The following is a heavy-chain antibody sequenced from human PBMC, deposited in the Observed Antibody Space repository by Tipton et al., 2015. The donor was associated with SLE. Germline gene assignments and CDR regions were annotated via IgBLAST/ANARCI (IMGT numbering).Heavy chain of an antibody. CDR2: INHSGST. J-gene: IGHJ4*02. V-gene: IGHV4-34*01. CDR3: ARHNDYGKDY. CDR1: GFTFSGSA. Sequence: LRLSCAASGFTFSGSAMHWVRQPPGKGLEWIGEINHSGSTNYNPSLKSRVTISVDTSKNQFSLKLSSVTAADTAVYYCARHNDYGKDYWGQGTLVTVSS. D-gene: IGHD4-17*01.